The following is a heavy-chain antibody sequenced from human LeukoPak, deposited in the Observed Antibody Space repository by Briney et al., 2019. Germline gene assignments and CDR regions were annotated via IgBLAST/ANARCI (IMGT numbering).Heavy chain of an antibody. CDR2: ISAYNGNT. Sequence: ASVKVSCKASRNTVTGYYLHWVRQAPGQGLEWMGWISAYNGNTNYAQKLQGRVTMTTDTSTSTAYMELRSLRSDDTAVYYCARYFPEISSPHDFDYWGQGTLVTVSS. V-gene: IGHV1-18*04. CDR3: ARYFPEISSPHDFDY. D-gene: IGHD6-13*01. J-gene: IGHJ4*02. CDR1: RNTVTGYY.